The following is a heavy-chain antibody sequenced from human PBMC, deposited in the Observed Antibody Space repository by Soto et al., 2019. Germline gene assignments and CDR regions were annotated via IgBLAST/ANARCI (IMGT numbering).Heavy chain of an antibody. V-gene: IGHV3-30*04. D-gene: IGHD1-1*01. Sequence: GGSLRLSCAASGFTFSSYAMHWVPQAPGKGLEWVAVIAYDGRNKYYADSVKGRFTISRDNSKNTLYLQMNSLRIEDTAVYYCARELERVFDYWGQGTLVTVSS. CDR1: GFTFSSYA. J-gene: IGHJ4*02. CDR3: ARELERVFDY. CDR2: IAYDGRNK.